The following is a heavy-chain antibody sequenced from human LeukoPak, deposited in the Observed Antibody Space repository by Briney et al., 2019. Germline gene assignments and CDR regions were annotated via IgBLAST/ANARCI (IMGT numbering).Heavy chain of an antibody. CDR1: GFTFSSYE. D-gene: IGHD3-10*01. CDR3: ARDGSVRYSFSDY. V-gene: IGHV3-48*03. Sequence: GGSLRLSCAASGFTFSSYEMYWVRQAPGKGLEWVSYFSSSVSTIYYEDSVNGRFTISRDNANNSLYLQMNRLSAEDTAVYYCARDGSVRYSFSDYWGQGTLVTVSS. CDR2: FSSSVSTI. J-gene: IGHJ4*02.